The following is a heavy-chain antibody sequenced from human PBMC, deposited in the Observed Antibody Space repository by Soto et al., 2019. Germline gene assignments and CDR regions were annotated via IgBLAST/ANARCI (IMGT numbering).Heavy chain of an antibody. CDR3: ARGLVVGATPSPY. D-gene: IGHD1-26*01. J-gene: IGHJ4*02. CDR1: GFSFSSYA. V-gene: IGHV1-69*06. CDR2: IIPIFGTA. Sequence: VHLLESGGGLVQPGGSLRLSCAASGFSFSSYAMSWVRQAPGQGLEWMGGIIPIFGTANYAQKFQGRVTITADKSTSTAYMELSSLRSEDTAVYYCARGLVVGATPSPYWGQGTLVTVSS.